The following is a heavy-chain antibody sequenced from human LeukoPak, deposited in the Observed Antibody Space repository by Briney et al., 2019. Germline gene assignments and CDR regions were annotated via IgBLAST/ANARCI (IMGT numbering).Heavy chain of an antibody. CDR1: GGSFSGYY. Sequence: SETLSLTCAVYGGSFSGYYWSWIRQPPRKGLEWIGEINHSGSTNYNPSLKSRVTISVDTSKNQFSLKLSSVTAADTAVYYCARGSIIWFGASTFDYWGQGTLVTVSS. CDR3: ARGSIIWFGASTFDY. CDR2: INHSGST. J-gene: IGHJ4*02. V-gene: IGHV4-34*01. D-gene: IGHD3-10*01.